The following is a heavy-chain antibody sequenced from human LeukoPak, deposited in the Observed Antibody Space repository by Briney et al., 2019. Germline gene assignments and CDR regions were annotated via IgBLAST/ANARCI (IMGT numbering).Heavy chain of an antibody. CDR2: INPNSGGT. J-gene: IGHJ4*02. CDR3: AREGYYYDSSGYYHIDY. D-gene: IGHD3-22*01. V-gene: IGHV1-2*02. CDR1: GYTFTGYY. Sequence: GASVKVSCKASGYTFTGYYMHWVRQAPGQGLEWMGWINPNSGGTNYAQKFQGRVTMTRDTSISTAYMELSRLRSDDTAVYYCAREGYYYDSSGYYHIDYWGQGTLVTVSS.